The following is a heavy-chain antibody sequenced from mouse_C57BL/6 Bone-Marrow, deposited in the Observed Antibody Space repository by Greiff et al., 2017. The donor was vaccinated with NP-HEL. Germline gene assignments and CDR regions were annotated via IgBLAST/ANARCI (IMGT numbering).Heavy chain of an antibody. Sequence: EVQLVESGGGLVQPGGSLSLSCAASGFTFTDYYMSWVRQPPGKALEWLGFIRNKANGYTTEYSASVKGRFTISRDNSQSILYLQMNALRAEDSATYYCARDRGDYSKPWYFDVWGTGTTVTVSS. CDR3: ARDRGDYSKPWYFDV. CDR2: IRNKANGYTT. CDR1: GFTFTDYY. V-gene: IGHV7-3*01. D-gene: IGHD2-5*01. J-gene: IGHJ1*03.